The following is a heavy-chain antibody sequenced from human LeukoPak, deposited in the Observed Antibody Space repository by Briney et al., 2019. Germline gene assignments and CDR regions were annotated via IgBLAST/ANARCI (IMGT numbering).Heavy chain of an antibody. D-gene: IGHD2-2*01. J-gene: IGHJ4*02. CDR2: IYYSGST. CDR3: ARISIVVVPAYFDY. Sequence: SQTLSLTCTVSGGAISSSRYQWGWIRQPPGKGLEWIGSIYYSGSTYYNPSLKSRVTVSVDTSKNQCSLKLCSVTAADTAVYYCARISIVVVPAYFDYWGQGTLVTVSS. CDR1: GGAISSSRYQ. V-gene: IGHV4-39*01.